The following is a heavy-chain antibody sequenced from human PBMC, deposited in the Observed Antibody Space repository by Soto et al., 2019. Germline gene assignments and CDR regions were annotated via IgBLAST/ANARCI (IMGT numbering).Heavy chain of an antibody. CDR2: INPSSGNT. J-gene: IGHJ6*02. CDR1: GYSFTRHD. Sequence: QVQLVQSGAEVKKPGASVKVSCKASGYSFTRHDINWVRQAPGQGLEWMGWINPSSGNTGYAQRFLGRLTMTTDTSTSTASMELTGLKTEDTAICCCAREGILFSGVSFFYGMDVWGQGTTVTVPS. CDR3: AREGILFSGVSFFYGMDV. V-gene: IGHV1-8*01. D-gene: IGHD3-3*01.